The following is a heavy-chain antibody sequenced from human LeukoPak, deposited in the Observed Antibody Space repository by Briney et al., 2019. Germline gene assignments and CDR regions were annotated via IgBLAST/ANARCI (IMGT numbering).Heavy chain of an antibody. D-gene: IGHD2-2*01. V-gene: IGHV3-23*01. CDR1: GFTFSSYA. Sequence: GGSLRLSCAASGFTFSSYAMSWVRQAPGKGLEWVSAISGSGDRKYYADSVNGRFTISRDKSKNTVYLQVNSLRAEDTAVYYCAKGTSGTGPAAGWFDPWGQGSLVTVSS. CDR3: AKGTSGTGPAAGWFDP. J-gene: IGHJ5*02. CDR2: ISGSGDRK.